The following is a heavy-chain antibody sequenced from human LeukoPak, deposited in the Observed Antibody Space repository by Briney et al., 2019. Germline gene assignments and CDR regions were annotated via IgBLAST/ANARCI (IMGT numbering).Heavy chain of an antibody. J-gene: IGHJ5*02. D-gene: IGHD4-11*01. CDR2: IRSKVNNYAT. V-gene: IGHV3-73*01. Sequence: GGSLRLSCAASGFTFSGSAMHWVRQASGKGLEWVGRIRSKVNNYATAYAASVKGRFTISRDDSKNTAYLQMNSLKTEDTAVYYCATVTVDDNWFDPWGQGTLVTVSS. CDR3: ATVTVDDNWFDP. CDR1: GFTFSGSA.